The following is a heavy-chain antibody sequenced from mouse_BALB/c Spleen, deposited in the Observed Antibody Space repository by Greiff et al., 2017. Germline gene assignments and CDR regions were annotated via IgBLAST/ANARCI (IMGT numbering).Heavy chain of an antibody. D-gene: IGHD2-1*01. J-gene: IGHJ2*01. CDR2: ISSGGST. Sequence: DVKLVESGGGLVKPGGSLKLSCAASGFTFSSYAMSWVRQTPEKRLEWVASISSGGSTYYPDSVKGRFTISRDNARNILYLQMSSLRSEDTAMYYCAREGVYGNYGYYFDYWGQGTTLTVSS. CDR3: AREGVYGNYGYYFDY. V-gene: IGHV5-6-5*01. CDR1: GFTFSSYA.